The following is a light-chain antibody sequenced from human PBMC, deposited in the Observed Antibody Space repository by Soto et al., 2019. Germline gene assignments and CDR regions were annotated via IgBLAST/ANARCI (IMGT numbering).Light chain of an antibody. V-gene: IGKV3-11*01. CDR2: DAS. CDR3: QEYGT. J-gene: IGKJ1*01. Sequence: ESVLTQSPATLSLSPGERATLSCRASPSVSNSLAWYQHKPGQAPRLLIYDASNRATGVPTRFSGSGSGTDFTLTISSLEPEDFAVYYCQEYGTFGQGTKVEIK. CDR1: PSVSNS.